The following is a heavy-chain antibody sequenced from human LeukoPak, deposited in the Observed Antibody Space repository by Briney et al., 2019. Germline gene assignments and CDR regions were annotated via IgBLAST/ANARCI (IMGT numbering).Heavy chain of an antibody. D-gene: IGHD5-18*01. J-gene: IGHJ4*02. CDR3: ARHVTPQLCFDY. CDR1: GGSISSYY. CDR2: IYYSGST. V-gene: IGHV4-59*08. Sequence: SETLSPTCTVSGGSISSYYWSWIRQPPGKGLEWIGYIYYSGSTNYNPSLKSRVTISVDTSKNQFSPKLSSVTAADTAVYYCARHVTPQLCFDYWGQGTLVTVSS.